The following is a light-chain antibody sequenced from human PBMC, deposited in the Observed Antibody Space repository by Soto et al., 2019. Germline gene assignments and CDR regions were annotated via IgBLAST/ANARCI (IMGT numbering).Light chain of an antibody. V-gene: IGKV2-24*01. CDR2: KLS. CDR3: MQATQFPWT. Sequence: DIVMTQTPLSSPVTLGQPASISCRSSQSLAHSDGNTYLSWLQQRPGQPPRLLIYKLSDRFSGVPDRFSGSGAGTDFTLKISRVEAEDVGVYYCMQATQFPWTFGHGTKVEIK. J-gene: IGKJ1*01. CDR1: QSLAHSDGNTY.